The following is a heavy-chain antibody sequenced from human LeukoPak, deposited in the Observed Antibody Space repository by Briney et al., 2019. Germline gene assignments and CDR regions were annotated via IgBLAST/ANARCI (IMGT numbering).Heavy chain of an antibody. D-gene: IGHD2-21*02. CDR1: GVTFSSYA. Sequence: QSGGSLRLSCAASGVTFSSYAMSWVRQAPGKGLEWVSTISGSGGSTYYADSVKGRFTISRDNSKNTLYLQMNSLRAEDTAVYYCAKDLVRSGDYGYFDYWGQGTLVTVSS. J-gene: IGHJ4*02. CDR2: ISGSGGST. V-gene: IGHV3-23*01. CDR3: AKDLVRSGDYGYFDY.